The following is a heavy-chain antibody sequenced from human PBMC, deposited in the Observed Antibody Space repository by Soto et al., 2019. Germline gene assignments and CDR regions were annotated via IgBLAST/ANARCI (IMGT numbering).Heavy chain of an antibody. V-gene: IGHV3-72*01. CDR2: SRNKANSYTT. Sequence: EVQVVESGGGLVQPGGSLRLSCAASGFTFSDHYMDWVRQAPGKGLEWVARSRNKANSYTTEYAAPVKGRVTISRDASKNPVYLQMNSLNTADTAVDYGAKGLAVAHGAFVIWGQGTMVTVSS. J-gene: IGHJ3*02. D-gene: IGHD6-19*01. CDR3: AKGLAVAHGAFVI. CDR1: GFTFSDHY.